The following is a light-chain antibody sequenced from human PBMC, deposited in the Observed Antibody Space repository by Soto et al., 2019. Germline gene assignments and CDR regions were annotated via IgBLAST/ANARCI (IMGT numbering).Light chain of an antibody. CDR3: CLYVGATTYV. CDR2: EGH. V-gene: IGLV2-23*01. CDR1: SGYVGTYSL. Sequence: QSALAQPASVSGSPGQSITISCTGASGYVGTYSLVSSYQQHPGKAPKVVIYEGHKRPSGVPDRFSGSTSVNTASLTISGLQTDDEADYYCCLYVGATTYVFGTG. J-gene: IGLJ1*01.